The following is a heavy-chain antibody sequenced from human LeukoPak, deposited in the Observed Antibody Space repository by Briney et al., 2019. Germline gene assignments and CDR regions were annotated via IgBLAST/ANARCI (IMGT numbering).Heavy chain of an antibody. CDR1: GYSFTSHY. Sequence: ASVKDSCKASGYSFTSHYMHWVREAPGQGLEWLGLINPSGSSTLYAQKFQGRITMTRDMSTTTDYMELSSLTYDDTAVYYCARDNSVGDVAWWFDPWGQGTLVTVSS. CDR2: INPSGSST. V-gene: IGHV1-46*01. J-gene: IGHJ5*02. D-gene: IGHD1-26*01. CDR3: ARDNSVGDVAWWFDP.